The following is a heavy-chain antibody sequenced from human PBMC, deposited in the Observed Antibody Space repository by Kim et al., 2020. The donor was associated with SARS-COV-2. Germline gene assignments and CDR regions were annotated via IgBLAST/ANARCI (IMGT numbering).Heavy chain of an antibody. V-gene: IGHV3-64D*09. CDR1: GFTFSSYT. CDR3: VKVSRRYESTGYYDY. D-gene: IGHD3-22*01. CDR2: ISSNGGRT. J-gene: IGHJ4*01. Sequence: GGSLRLSCSASGFTFSSYTMQWVRQAPGKGLEYVSGISSNGGRTYYADSVKGRFTISRDNSKNMLYLQMSSLRAEDTAVYYCVKVSRRYESTGYYDYWV.